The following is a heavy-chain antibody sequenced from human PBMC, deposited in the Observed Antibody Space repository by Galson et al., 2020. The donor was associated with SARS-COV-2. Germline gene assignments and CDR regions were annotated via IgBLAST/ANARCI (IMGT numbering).Heavy chain of an antibody. CDR1: GGSISSYY. J-gene: IGHJ5*02. CDR3: ARGAYGSGTSNWVGP. CDR2: IYTSGTT. D-gene: IGHD3-10*01. Sequence: SETLSLTCTVSGGSISSYYWSWIRQPAGKGLEWIGRIYTSGTTNYNPSLKSRVTMSVDASKNQFSLHLNSVTAADTAVYYCARGAYGSGTSNWVGPWGQGTLVTVSS. V-gene: IGHV4-4*07.